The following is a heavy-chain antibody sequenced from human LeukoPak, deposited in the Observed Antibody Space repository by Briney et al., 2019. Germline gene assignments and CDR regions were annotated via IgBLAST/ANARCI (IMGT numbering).Heavy chain of an antibody. CDR1: GFTVSSNY. CDR3: ARAIQFGGYLDF. V-gene: IGHV3-53*01. Sequence: GGSLRLSCAASGFTVSSNYISWVRQAPGKGLEWVSVIYGGGTTYYADSVKGRFTISRDNSKNTLYLQMNSLRAEDTAVYYCARAIQFGGYLDFWGQGTLVTVSS. CDR2: IYGGGTT. J-gene: IGHJ4*02. D-gene: IGHD2-15*01.